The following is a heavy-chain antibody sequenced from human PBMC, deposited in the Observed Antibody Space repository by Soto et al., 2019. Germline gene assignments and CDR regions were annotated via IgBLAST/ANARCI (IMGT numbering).Heavy chain of an antibody. D-gene: IGHD2-2*01. CDR3: ARAIVVVPAAPNEYYYSYYMDV. J-gene: IGHJ6*03. CDR2: IKQDGSEK. CDR1: GFTFSSYW. Sequence: GGSLRLSCAASGFTFSSYWMSWVRQAPGKGLEWVANIKQDGSEKYYVDSVKGRFTISRDNAKNSLYLQMNSLRAEDTAVYYCARAIVVVPAAPNEYYYSYYMDVWGKGPTVTVSS. V-gene: IGHV3-7*04.